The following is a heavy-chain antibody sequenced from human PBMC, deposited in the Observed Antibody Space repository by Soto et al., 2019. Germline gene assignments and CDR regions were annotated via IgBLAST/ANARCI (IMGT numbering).Heavy chain of an antibody. J-gene: IGHJ5*02. D-gene: IGHD2-15*01. CDR3: ARGYTGYCSGGTCYGSDP. CDR1: GFSFYSYS. V-gene: IGHV3-21*01. Sequence: GGSLRLSCAACGFSFYSYSMTWVRQAPGKGLEWVSSISSSTSYINYADSVKGRFTISRVNAKNSLYLHMNSLRAEDTAVYYCARGYTGYCSGGTCYGSDPWGQGTLVTVSS. CDR2: ISSSTSYI.